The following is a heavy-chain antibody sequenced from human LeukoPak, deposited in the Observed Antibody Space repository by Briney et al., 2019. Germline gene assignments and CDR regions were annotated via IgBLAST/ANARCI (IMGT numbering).Heavy chain of an antibody. CDR2: ISAYNGNT. CDR1: GGTFSSYA. CDR3: ARQISGWFDY. D-gene: IGHD6-19*01. Sequence: ASVKVSCKASGGTFSSYAISWVRQAPGQGLEWMGWISAYNGNTNYAQKLQGRVTMTTDTSTSTAYMELRSLRSDDTAVYYCARQISGWFDYWGQGTLVTVSS. V-gene: IGHV1-18*01. J-gene: IGHJ4*02.